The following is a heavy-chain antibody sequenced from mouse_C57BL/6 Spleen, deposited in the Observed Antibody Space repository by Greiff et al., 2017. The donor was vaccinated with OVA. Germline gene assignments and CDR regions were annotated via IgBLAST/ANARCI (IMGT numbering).Heavy chain of an antibody. D-gene: IGHD2-1*01. Sequence: EVKLVESGGGLVQPGGSLSLSCAASGFTFTDYYMSWVRQPPGKALEWLGFISNKANGYTTEYSASVKGRFTISRDNSQSILYLQMNALRAEDSATYYCARYGNYAYAMDYWGQGTSVTVSS. CDR1: GFTFTDYY. CDR2: ISNKANGYTT. V-gene: IGHV7-3*01. CDR3: ARYGNYAYAMDY. J-gene: IGHJ4*01.